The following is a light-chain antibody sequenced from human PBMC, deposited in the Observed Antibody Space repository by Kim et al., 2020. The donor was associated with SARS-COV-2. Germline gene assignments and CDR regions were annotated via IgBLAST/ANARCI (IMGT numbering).Light chain of an antibody. Sequence: SVSPGERVTLSCRASQSVSSNLVWYQQKPGQAPRILIYGASTRATGVPARFSGSGSGTEFTLTISSLQSEDFAVYYCRQHNNWPITFGQGTRLEIK. J-gene: IGKJ5*01. CDR1: QSVSSN. CDR3: RQHNNWPIT. CDR2: GAS. V-gene: IGKV3-15*01.